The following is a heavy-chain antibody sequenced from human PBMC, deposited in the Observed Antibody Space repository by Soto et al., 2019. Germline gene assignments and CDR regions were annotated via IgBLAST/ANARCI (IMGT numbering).Heavy chain of an antibody. CDR3: TKKGVVGEIGVVTGWFDP. CDR2: ISGSGGST. V-gene: IGHV3-23*01. J-gene: IGHJ5*02. D-gene: IGHD3-3*01. CDR1: GFTFSSYA. Sequence: EVQLLESGGGLVQPGGSLRLSCAASGFTFSSYARSWVRQAPGKGLEWVSAISGSGGSTYYADSVKGRFTISRDNSKNTLYLQMDSLRAEDTAVYYCTKKGVVGEIGVVTGWFDPWGQGTLVTVSS.